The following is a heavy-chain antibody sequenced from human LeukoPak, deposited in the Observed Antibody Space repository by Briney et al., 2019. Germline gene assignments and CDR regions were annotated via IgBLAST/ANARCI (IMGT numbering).Heavy chain of an antibody. CDR1: GGSISSGGYY. D-gene: IGHD3-10*01. CDR3: ARGGVLLWFGGFDY. CDR2: INHSGST. V-gene: IGHV4-39*07. J-gene: IGHJ4*02. Sequence: PSETLSLTCTVSGGSISSGGYYWSWIRQPPGKGLEWIGEINHSGSTNYNPSLKSRVTISVDTSKNQFSLKLSSVTAADTAVYYCARGGVLLWFGGFDYWGQGTLVTVSS.